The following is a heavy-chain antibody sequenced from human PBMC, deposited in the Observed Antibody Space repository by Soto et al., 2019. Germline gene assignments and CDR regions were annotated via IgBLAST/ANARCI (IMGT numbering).Heavy chain of an antibody. J-gene: IGHJ6*02. CDR3: ARDRLRYNWNDFPYYYYGMDV. CDR2: ISNDGSNK. V-gene: IGHV3-30-3*01. Sequence: QVQLVESGGGWPQPGRSLRLSCAASGFTFSSYAMHWVRQAPGKGLERVAVISNDGSNKYYADPVKAQFTISRDNSKNTLYLQMKSLRAEDTAVYYCARDRLRYNWNDFPYYYYGMDVWGQGTTVTVSS. D-gene: IGHD1-1*01. CDR1: GFTFSSYA.